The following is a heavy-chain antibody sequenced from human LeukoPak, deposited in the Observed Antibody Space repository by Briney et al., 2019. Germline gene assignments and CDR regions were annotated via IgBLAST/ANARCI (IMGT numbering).Heavy chain of an antibody. CDR2: IWADGSNK. CDR1: GLIFSNYG. Sequence: PGGSLRLSCAASGLIFSNYGMHWVRQAPGEGLEWVAVIWADGSNKIYADSVKGRFTISKDNSKNTLSLQMNSLRTDDTAVYYCATDLGSSPFDYWGQRTLVTVSS. D-gene: IGHD7-27*01. J-gene: IGHJ4*02. CDR3: ATDLGSSPFDY. V-gene: IGHV3-33*01.